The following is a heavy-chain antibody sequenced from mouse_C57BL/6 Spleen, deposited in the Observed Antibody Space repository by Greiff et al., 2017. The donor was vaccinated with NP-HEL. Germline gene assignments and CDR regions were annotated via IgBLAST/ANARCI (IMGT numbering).Heavy chain of an antibody. J-gene: IGHJ4*01. CDR2: INPSSGYT. D-gene: IGHD2-4*01. V-gene: IGHV1-7*01. Sequence: QVQLQQSGAELAKPGASVKLSCKASGYTFTSYWMHWVKQRPGQGLEWIGYINPSSGYTKYNQKFKDKATLTADKSSSTAYMQLSSLTYEDSAVYYCARSWVREYDYDVGFAMDYWGQGTSVTVSS. CDR3: ARSWVREYDYDVGFAMDY. CDR1: GYTFTSYW.